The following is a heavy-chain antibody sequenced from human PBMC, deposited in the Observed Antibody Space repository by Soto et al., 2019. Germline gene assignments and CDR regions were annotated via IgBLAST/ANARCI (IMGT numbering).Heavy chain of an antibody. CDR1: GGTFSSYA. Sequence: QVQLVQSGAEVKKPGSSVKVSCKASGGTFSSYAISWVRQAPGQGLEWMGGIIPIFGTANYAQKFQGRVTITADESTSTDYMELSSLRSEDTAVYYCARGGDGYRLKYYYYYGMDVWGQGTTVTVSS. CDR2: IIPIFGTA. CDR3: ARGGDGYRLKYYYYYGMDV. J-gene: IGHJ6*02. V-gene: IGHV1-69*01. D-gene: IGHD5-12*01.